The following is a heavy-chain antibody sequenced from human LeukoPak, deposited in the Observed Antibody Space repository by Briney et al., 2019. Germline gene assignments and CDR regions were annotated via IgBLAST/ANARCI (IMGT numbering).Heavy chain of an antibody. CDR2: IRGSGGST. CDR3: AKDRYSSGWTPDY. J-gene: IGHJ4*02. Sequence: AGGSLRLSCAASGFTFSSYAMSWVRQAPGKGLEWVSGIRGSGGSTQYADSVKGRFTISRDNSKNTLYLQMNSLRAEDTAVYYCAKDRYSSGWTPDYWGQGTLVTVSS. CDR1: GFTFSSYA. D-gene: IGHD6-19*01. V-gene: IGHV3-23*01.